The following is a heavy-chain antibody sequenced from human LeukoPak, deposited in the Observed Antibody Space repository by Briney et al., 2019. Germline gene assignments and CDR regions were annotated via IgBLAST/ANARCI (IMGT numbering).Heavy chain of an antibody. V-gene: IGHV3-21*01. D-gene: IGHD3-22*01. CDR3: ARGYDSGAYFDY. J-gene: IGHJ4*02. CDR2: ISSNSSYI. CDR1: GVTFSSYS. Sequence: GGSLRLSCAASGVTFSSYSMNWVRQTPGKGLEWVSSISSNSSYIYYADSVKGRFTVSRDYAKNSLYLQMSSLRAEDTAVYYCARGYDSGAYFDYWGRGTLVTVSS.